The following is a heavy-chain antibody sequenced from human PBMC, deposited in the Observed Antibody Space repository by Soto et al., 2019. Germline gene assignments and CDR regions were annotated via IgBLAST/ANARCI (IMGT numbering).Heavy chain of an antibody. CDR1: GCTFTTYA. V-gene: IGHV1-3*01. CDR3: ARAGDDCSTTSCYMIDH. Sequence: XSVKVSCKASGCTFTTYAIHLVRQAPGQRLEWMGWINAGNGKTKYSQKFQGRVTITRDTSATTAYMELSSLRSEDTAVYYCARAGDDCSTTSCYMIDHWGQGTLVTVPS. CDR2: INAGNGKT. D-gene: IGHD2-2*02. J-gene: IGHJ4*02.